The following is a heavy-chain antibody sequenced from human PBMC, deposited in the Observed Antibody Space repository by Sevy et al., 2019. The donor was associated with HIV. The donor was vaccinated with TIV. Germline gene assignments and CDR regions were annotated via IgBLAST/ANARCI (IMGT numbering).Heavy chain of an antibody. CDR2: TRNKANSYTT. D-gene: IGHD3-22*01. J-gene: IGHJ3*02. V-gene: IGHV3-72*01. Sequence: GGSLRLSCAASGFPFSNYNMDWVRQAPGKGLEWVGRTRNKANSYTTEYAASVKGRFTISRDDSKNSLYLQMNSLKTEDTAVYFCARESRYYYDSSGYSAFDIWGQGTMVTVSS. CDR3: ARESRYYYDSSGYSAFDI. CDR1: GFPFSNYN.